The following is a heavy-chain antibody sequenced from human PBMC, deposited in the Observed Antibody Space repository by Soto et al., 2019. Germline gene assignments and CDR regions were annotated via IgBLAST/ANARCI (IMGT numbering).Heavy chain of an antibody. CDR2: VFYTGFT. Sequence: SETLSPTRAVPGASIRGRYYLWARVRQSPGKGPEWIGSVFYTGFTSYNPSLESRVSVSVDTSKSQFSLKLSAVTAADTAVYYCATSQKGYNWNYFDHWGQGALVTAPQ. CDR3: ATSQKGYNWNYFDH. J-gene: IGHJ4*02. V-gene: IGHV4-39*01. D-gene: IGHD1-20*01. CDR1: GASIRGRYYL.